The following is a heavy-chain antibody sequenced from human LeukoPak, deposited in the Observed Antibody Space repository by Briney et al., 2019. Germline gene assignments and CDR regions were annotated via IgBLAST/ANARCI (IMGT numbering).Heavy chain of an antibody. Sequence: SETLSLTCIVSGGSISRSSYYWGWLRQPPWKGLEWIGTISDSGSTYYSPSLKSRVTISVDTSKNQFSLKLRFVTAADTAVYYCARQDIWFGELVVWGQGTTVTVSS. J-gene: IGHJ6*02. V-gene: IGHV4-39*01. D-gene: IGHD3-10*01. CDR3: ARQDIWFGELVV. CDR2: ISDSGST. CDR1: GGSISRSSYY.